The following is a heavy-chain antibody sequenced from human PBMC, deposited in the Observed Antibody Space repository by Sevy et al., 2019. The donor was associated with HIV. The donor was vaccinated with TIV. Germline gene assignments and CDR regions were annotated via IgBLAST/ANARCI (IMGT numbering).Heavy chain of an antibody. CDR2: MSTYNGNT. Sequence: ASVKVSCKTSGYPFTNYGVTWVRQAPGQGLEGMGWMSTYNGNTNYAQKYQDRVTMTTDTSTNTVFMELRGLRSDDTAIYYCGRATFLYSFDSWGQGTLVTVSS. CDR3: GRATFLYSFDS. D-gene: IGHD2-21*01. J-gene: IGHJ5*01. V-gene: IGHV1-18*01. CDR1: GYPFTNYG.